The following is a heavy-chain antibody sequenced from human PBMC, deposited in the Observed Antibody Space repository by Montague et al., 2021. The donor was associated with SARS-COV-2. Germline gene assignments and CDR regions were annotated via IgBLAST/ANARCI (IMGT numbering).Heavy chain of an antibody. CDR1: GGSFSVYY. V-gene: IGHV4-34*01. D-gene: IGHD2-2*01. CDR2: INQSGTA. J-gene: IGHJ3*01. CDR3: AKEREVVRAARTLVAFDL. Sequence: SETLSLTCAVYGGSFSVYYWSWLRQSPRSGLERISEINQSGTANYNPSLTSRVSISVDTSKNQYTLNLTSVADADTAMYYCAKEREVVRAARTLVAFDLWGRGTMVTVS.